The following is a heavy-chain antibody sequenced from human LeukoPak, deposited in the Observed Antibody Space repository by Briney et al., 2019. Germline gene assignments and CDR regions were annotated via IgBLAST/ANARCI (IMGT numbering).Heavy chain of an antibody. J-gene: IGHJ3*02. CDR2: ISSSSSYI. CDR3: ARHPSRQLVVTDAFDI. Sequence: PGGSLRLACAASGFTFSSYWMNWVRQAPRKGLDWVSSISSSSSYIYYADSVKGRFTISRDNAKNSLYLQMNSLRAEDTALYYCARHPSRQLVVTDAFDIWGQGTMVTVSS. V-gene: IGHV3-21*04. D-gene: IGHD6-6*01. CDR1: GFTFSSYW.